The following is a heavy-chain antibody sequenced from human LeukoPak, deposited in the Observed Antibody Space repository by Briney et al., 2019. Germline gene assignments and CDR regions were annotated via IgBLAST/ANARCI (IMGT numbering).Heavy chain of an antibody. Sequence: ASVKVSCKASGYTFTSYYMHWVRQAPGQGLEWMGIIDPSGGGTNYAQKFQGRVTMTRDTSTRTVYMELSSLRSEDTAVYYCARERWGRIDYWGQGTLVTVSS. V-gene: IGHV1-46*01. CDR2: IDPSGGGT. D-gene: IGHD3-16*01. CDR1: GYTFTSYY. CDR3: ARERWGRIDY. J-gene: IGHJ4*02.